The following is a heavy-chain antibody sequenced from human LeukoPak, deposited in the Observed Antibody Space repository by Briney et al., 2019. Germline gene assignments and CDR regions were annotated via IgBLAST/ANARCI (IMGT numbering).Heavy chain of an antibody. CDR2: FDPEDGET. D-gene: IGHD3-10*01. CDR3: LVGELLYFDY. CDR1: GYTLTELS. J-gene: IGHJ4*02. Sequence: ASVKVSCKVSGYTLTELSMHWVRQAPGKGLGWVGGFDPEDGETIYAQKFQGRVTMTEDTSTDTAYMELSSLRSEDTAVYYCLVGELLYFDYWGQGTLVTVSS. V-gene: IGHV1-24*01.